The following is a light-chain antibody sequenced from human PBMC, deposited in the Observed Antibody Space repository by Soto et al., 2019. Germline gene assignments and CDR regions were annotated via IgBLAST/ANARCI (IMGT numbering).Light chain of an antibody. CDR3: QQYNSYPIT. V-gene: IGKV1-5*03. J-gene: IGKJ5*01. CDR1: QSISSW. Sequence: DIQMTQSPSTLSASVGDRVTITCRASQSISSWLAWYQQKPGKAPKLLIYKASSLESGAPSRFSGSRSGTEFTLTIRRLQPDAFATYYCQQYNSYPITFGQGTRLEIK. CDR2: KAS.